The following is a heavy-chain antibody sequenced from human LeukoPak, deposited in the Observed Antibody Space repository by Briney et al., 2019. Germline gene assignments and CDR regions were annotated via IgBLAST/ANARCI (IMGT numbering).Heavy chain of an antibody. Sequence: AGGSLRLSCAASGFTFSSYEMNWVRQAPGKGLEWVSYISSSGSTTYYTDSVKGRFTLSRDNAKNSLYLQMNSLRDEDTAVYYCARARYYFDYWGQGTLVTVSS. CDR1: GFTFSSYE. CDR2: ISSSGSTT. V-gene: IGHV3-48*03. CDR3: ARARYYFDY. J-gene: IGHJ4*02.